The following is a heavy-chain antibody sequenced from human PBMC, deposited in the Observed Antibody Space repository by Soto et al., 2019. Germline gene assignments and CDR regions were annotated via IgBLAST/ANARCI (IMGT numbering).Heavy chain of an antibody. J-gene: IGHJ4*02. CDR1: GYTFINYH. CDR2: INTYNGMT. Sequence: QVQLVQSGGEVKKPGASVTVSCKAPGYTFINYHITWVRQAPGQGLEWMAWINTYNGMTDYAQRFQGRVTMTRDTSTSTAYMELRNLGSDDPAVYFCAKSPRGEMATDWGQGTLVTVSS. D-gene: IGHD5-12*01. CDR3: AKSPRGEMATD. V-gene: IGHV1-18*01.